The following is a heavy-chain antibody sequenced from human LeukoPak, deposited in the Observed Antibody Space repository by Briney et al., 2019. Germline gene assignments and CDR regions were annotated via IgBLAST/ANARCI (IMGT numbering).Heavy chain of an antibody. CDR1: GGPFSGYY. J-gene: IGHJ4*02. Sequence: SETLSLTCAVYGGPFSGYYWSWIRQPAGKGLEWIGHIYTSGSTNYNPSLKSRVTMSVDTSKNQFFLKLSSVTAADTAVYYCARDVVAAVGSFDYWGQGILVTVSS. CDR3: ARDVVAAVGSFDY. D-gene: IGHD6-13*01. CDR2: IYTSGST. V-gene: IGHV4-4*07.